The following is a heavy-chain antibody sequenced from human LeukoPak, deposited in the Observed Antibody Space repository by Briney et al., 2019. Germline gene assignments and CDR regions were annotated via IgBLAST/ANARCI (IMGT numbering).Heavy chain of an antibody. V-gene: IGHV3-23*01. CDR2: ISGSGDST. CDR3: AKPSAAGSLGY. CDR1: GFTFTNYA. D-gene: IGHD6-13*01. Sequence: PGGSLGLSCAVSGFTFTNYAMTWVRQAPGKGLEWVSTISGSGDSTYYADSVKGRFTISRDNSKNTLYLQMNSLRAEDTAVYYCAKPSAAGSLGYWGQGTLVTVSS. J-gene: IGHJ4*02.